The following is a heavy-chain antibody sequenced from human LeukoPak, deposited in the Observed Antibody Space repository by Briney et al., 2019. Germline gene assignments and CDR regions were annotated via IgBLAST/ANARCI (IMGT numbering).Heavy chain of an antibody. CDR1: GFNFGVFG. CDR3: ARGYSSSYRIDY. D-gene: IGHD6-6*01. Sequence: GGSLRLSCVTSGFNFGVFGMHWVRQAPGKGLVWVSRINTDGSSTTYADSVKGRFTISRDNAKNTLYLQMNSLRAEDTAVYYCARGYSSSYRIDYWGQGTLVTVSS. V-gene: IGHV3-74*01. J-gene: IGHJ4*02. CDR2: INTDGSST.